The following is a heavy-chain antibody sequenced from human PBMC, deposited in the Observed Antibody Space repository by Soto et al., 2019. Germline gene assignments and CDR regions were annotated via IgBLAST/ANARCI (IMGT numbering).Heavy chain of an antibody. Sequence: QVQVVQSGAEVKKPGASVKVSCKASGYTFSNYAIHWMRQAPGQRLEWMGWINAGNSNTKYSQKFQGRVTISRDTSASTAYMELSSLTSEDTAVYYCARADLFPWGREVAGPDYWGQGTLVTVSS. D-gene: IGHD6-19*01. CDR3: ARADLFPWGREVAGPDY. CDR2: INAGNSNT. V-gene: IGHV1-3*01. J-gene: IGHJ4*02. CDR1: GYTFSNYA.